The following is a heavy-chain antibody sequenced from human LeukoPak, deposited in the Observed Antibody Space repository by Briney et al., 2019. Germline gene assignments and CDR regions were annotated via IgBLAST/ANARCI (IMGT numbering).Heavy chain of an antibody. CDR1: GGSISSYY. CDR3: ARDRTYYDFWSGYYTSAPFDY. CDR2: IHYTGST. V-gene: IGHV4-59*12. J-gene: IGHJ4*02. D-gene: IGHD3-3*01. Sequence: SETLSLTCTVSGGSISSYYWSWIRQSPGKGLECIGYIHYTGSTNYNPSLKSRVTISVDTSKNQFSLKLSSVTAADTAVYYCARDRTYYDFWSGYYTSAPFDYWGQGTLVTVSS.